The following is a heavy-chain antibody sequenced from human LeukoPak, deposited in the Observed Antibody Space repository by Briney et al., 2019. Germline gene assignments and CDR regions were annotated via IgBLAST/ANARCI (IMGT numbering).Heavy chain of an antibody. CDR2: IYYSGST. Sequence: PSETLSLTCTVSGGSISSSSYYWGWIRQPPGKGLEWIGTIYYSGSTYYNPSLKSRVTISVDTSKNQFSLKLSSVTAADTAVYYCARHKWSVGSDCWGQGTLVTVSS. J-gene: IGHJ4*02. D-gene: IGHD1-26*01. CDR3: ARHKWSVGSDC. CDR1: GGSISSSSYY. V-gene: IGHV4-39*01.